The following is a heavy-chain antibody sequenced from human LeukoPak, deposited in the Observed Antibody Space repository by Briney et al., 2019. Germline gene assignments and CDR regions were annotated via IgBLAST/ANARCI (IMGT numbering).Heavy chain of an antibody. CDR1: GITLRNAR. D-gene: IGHD1-26*01. Sequence: GGSLRLSCVASGITLRNARMSWVRQAPGKGLEWVGLIKSKADGGTTDYAAPVKGRFTMSRDDSKNTLYLQMNSLKTEDTAVYYCTADYYGDYWGQGTLVTVSS. CDR2: IKSKADGGTT. CDR3: TADYYGDY. V-gene: IGHV3-15*01. J-gene: IGHJ4*02.